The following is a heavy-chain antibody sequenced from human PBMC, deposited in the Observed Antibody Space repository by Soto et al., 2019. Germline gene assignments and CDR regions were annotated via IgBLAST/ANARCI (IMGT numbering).Heavy chain of an antibody. J-gene: IGHJ4*02. Sequence: GGSLRLSCAASGFTFSSYAMSWVRQAPGKGLEWVSAISGSGGSTYYADSVKGRFTISRDNSKNTLYLQMNSLRAEDTAVDTCAKDRKLYCSGGSCYFDYWGQGTLVTVSS. D-gene: IGHD2-15*01. CDR1: GFTFSSYA. V-gene: IGHV3-23*01. CDR2: ISGSGGST. CDR3: AKDRKLYCSGGSCYFDY.